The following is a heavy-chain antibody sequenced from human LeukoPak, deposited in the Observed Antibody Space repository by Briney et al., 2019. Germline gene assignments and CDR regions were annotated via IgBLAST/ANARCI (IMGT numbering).Heavy chain of an antibody. CDR2: INPSGGST. CDR3: ARGNGSADDY. Sequence: ASVKVSCKASGYTFTSYYIHWVRQAPGQGLECMGIINPSGGSTTYAQKFQGRVTITADESTSTAYMELSSLRSEDTAVYYCARGNGSADDYWGQGTLVTVSS. J-gene: IGHJ4*02. V-gene: IGHV1-46*01. CDR1: GYTFTSYY. D-gene: IGHD3-10*01.